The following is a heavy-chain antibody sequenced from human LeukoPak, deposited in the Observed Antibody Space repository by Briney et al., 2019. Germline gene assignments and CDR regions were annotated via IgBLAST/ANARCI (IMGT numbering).Heavy chain of an antibody. CDR1: GFTVTSSA. J-gene: IGHJ4*02. V-gene: IGHV1-58*01. CDR3: AADLHYYGSGSFGPTLYYFDY. CDR2: IVVGSGNT. D-gene: IGHD3-10*01. Sequence: ASVKVSCKASGFTVTSSAVQWVRQARGQRLEWIGWIVVGSGNTNYAQKFQERVTITRDMSTSTAYMELSSLRSEDTAVYYCAADLHYYGSGSFGPTLYYFDYWGQGTLVTVSS.